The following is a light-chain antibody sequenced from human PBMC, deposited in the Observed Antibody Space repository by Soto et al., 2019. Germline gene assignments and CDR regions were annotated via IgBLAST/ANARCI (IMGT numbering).Light chain of an antibody. Sequence: EIVLTQSPGTLSLSPGERATLSCRASQSVTTYLAWYQQKPGQAPRRLIFGASFRATGIQDRFSGSGSGTDFTLTIRRLEPEDFAVYYCQQYGSSPTTFGQGTKVDIK. CDR1: QSVTTY. CDR3: QQYGSSPTT. CDR2: GAS. V-gene: IGKV3-20*01. J-gene: IGKJ1*01.